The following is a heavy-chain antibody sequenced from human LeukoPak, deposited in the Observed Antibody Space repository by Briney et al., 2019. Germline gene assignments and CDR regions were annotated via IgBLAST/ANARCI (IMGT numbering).Heavy chain of an antibody. CDR3: TRGPGSTWYSDY. CDR1: GFTVSSNY. V-gene: IGHV3-66*02. J-gene: IGHJ4*02. CDR2: IYSDGDT. Sequence: GGSLRLSCAASGFTVSSNYMNWVRQAPGKGLEWVSIIYSDGDTYYADSVKGRFTISRDNSKNTLYLQMNSLRAEDTAVYYCTRGPGSTWYSDYWGQGTLVTVSS. D-gene: IGHD6-13*01.